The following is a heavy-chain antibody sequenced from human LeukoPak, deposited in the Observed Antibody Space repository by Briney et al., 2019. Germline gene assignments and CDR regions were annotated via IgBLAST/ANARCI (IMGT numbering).Heavy chain of an antibody. CDR3: ARGDDILTGEVWFDP. CDR2: INPNSGGT. CDR1: GYTFTGYY. D-gene: IGHD3-9*01. J-gene: IGHJ5*02. V-gene: IGHV1-2*02. Sequence: GASVKVSCNASGYTFTGYYMHWVRQAPGQGLEWMGWINPNSGGTNYAQKFQGRVTMTRDTSISTAYMELSRLRSDDTAVYYCARGDDILTGEVWFDPWGQGTLVTVSS.